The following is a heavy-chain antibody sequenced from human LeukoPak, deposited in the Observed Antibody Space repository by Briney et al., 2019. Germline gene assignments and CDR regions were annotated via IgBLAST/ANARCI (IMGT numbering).Heavy chain of an antibody. V-gene: IGHV3-30*02. CDR1: GFTFSNYG. CDR3: AKGGVSYSPPFDY. CDR2: IRYDGSDK. Sequence: QSGGSLRLSCAASGFTFSNYGMHWVRQAPGKGLEWVAFIRYDGSDKYYADSVKGRFTISRDNSKNTLYLQMNSLRAEDTAVYYCAKGGVSYSPPFDYWGQGTLVTVSS. D-gene: IGHD3-10*01. J-gene: IGHJ4*02.